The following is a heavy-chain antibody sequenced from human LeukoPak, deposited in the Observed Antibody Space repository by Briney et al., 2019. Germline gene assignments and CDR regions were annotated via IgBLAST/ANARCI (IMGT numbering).Heavy chain of an antibody. CDR1: EFTFRSYA. CDR3: ASEWMGRAFDI. Sequence: GGSLRLSCVASEFTFRSYAMHWVRQAPGKGLEWVAVISYDGSNKYYADSVKGRFTISGDNSKNTLYLQMNSLRAEDTAVYYCASEWMGRAFDIWGQGTMVTVSS. D-gene: IGHD5-12*01. V-gene: IGHV3-30-3*01. CDR2: ISYDGSNK. J-gene: IGHJ3*02.